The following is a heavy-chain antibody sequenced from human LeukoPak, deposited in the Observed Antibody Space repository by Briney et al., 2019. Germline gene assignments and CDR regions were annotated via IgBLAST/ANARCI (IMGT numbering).Heavy chain of an antibody. CDR1: GFTFSSNW. CDR3: ARDFRGTYSFDY. V-gene: IGHV3-7*01. D-gene: IGHD1-26*01. Sequence: GGSLRLSCATSGFTFSSNWMSWVRHVPGRGLDWVANIKPDGSAQYYAASVKGRFTVSRDNAKNSLYLQMNSLRVEDTAVYYCARDFRGTYSFDYWGQGTLVTVSS. J-gene: IGHJ4*02. CDR2: IKPDGSAQ.